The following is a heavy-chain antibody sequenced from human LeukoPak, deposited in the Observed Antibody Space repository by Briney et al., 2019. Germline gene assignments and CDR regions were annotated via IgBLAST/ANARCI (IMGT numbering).Heavy chain of an antibody. Sequence: ASVKVSCKASGYTFTYYGLNWVRQAPGQGLECLGGINTNTGNPTYAQGFTGRYVFSFDTSVSMAYLQITSLTAEDTAIYYCARSRRVVVPSSLNAADDYYYYMDVWGKGTTVTVPS. D-gene: IGHD2-21*02. CDR1: GYTFTYYG. CDR2: INTNTGNP. J-gene: IGHJ6*03. CDR3: ARSRRVVVPSSLNAADDYYYYMDV. V-gene: IGHV7-4-1*04.